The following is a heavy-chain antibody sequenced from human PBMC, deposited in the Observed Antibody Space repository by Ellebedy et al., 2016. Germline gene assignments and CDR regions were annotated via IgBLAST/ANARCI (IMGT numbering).Heavy chain of an antibody. Sequence: GGSLRLSCAASGFTFSNFAMSWVRQAPGKGLEWVSSISSTATYIYYADSVKGRFTISRDNAKNSLYLQMNGLRTDDTAVYYCASRAVAAAGTDPPRDYYYGMDVWGQGTTVTVSS. D-gene: IGHD6-13*01. CDR1: GFTFSNFA. V-gene: IGHV3-21*06. J-gene: IGHJ6*02. CDR3: ASRAVAAAGTDPPRDYYYGMDV. CDR2: ISSTATYI.